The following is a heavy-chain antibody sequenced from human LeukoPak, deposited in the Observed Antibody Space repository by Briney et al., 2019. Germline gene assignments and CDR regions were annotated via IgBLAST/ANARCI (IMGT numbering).Heavy chain of an antibody. Sequence: QPGGSLRLSCAASGFTFSIYAMSWVRQAPGKGLEWVSSITDSGENTYYADSVKGRFTSSRDNSRNTLFLQMNSLSAEDTAVYYCAKAIGSRTYYRTDYWGQGTLVTVSS. D-gene: IGHD3-10*01. J-gene: IGHJ4*02. V-gene: IGHV3-23*01. CDR1: GFTFSIYA. CDR2: ITDSGENT. CDR3: AKAIGSRTYYRTDY.